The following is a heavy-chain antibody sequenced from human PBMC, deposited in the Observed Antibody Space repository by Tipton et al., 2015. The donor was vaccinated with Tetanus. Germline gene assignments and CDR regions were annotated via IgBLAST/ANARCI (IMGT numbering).Heavy chain of an antibody. CDR2: ISYSGNT. J-gene: IGHJ4*02. D-gene: IGHD3-9*01. CDR3: ARRGGDFLTGYYDS. V-gene: IGHV4-39*01. CDR1: GGSISSSDHY. Sequence: TLSLTCSVSGGSISSSDHYWGWIRQHPGKGLEWIGRISYSGNTAYNPSLKSRVTMSVDTSKNQFSLKLTSVTAADTAVYYCARRGGDFLTGYYDSWGQGTPVIVSS.